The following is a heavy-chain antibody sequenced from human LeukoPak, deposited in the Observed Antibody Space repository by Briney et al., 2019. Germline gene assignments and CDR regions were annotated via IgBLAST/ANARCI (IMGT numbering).Heavy chain of an antibody. D-gene: IGHD1-26*01. CDR2: INHSGST. Sequence: SETLSLTCAVYGGSFSGYYWSWIRQPPGKGLEWIGEINHSGSTNYNPSLKSRVTISVDTSKNQFSLKLSSVTAADTAVYHCASSGGSYSGLIDYWGQGTLVTVSS. V-gene: IGHV4-34*01. CDR3: ASSGGSYSGLIDY. CDR1: GGSFSGYY. J-gene: IGHJ4*02.